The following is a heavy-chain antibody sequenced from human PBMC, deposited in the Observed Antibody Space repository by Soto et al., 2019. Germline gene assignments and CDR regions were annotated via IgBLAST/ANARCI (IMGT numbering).Heavy chain of an antibody. CDR1: GGTFSSYA. D-gene: IGHD3-22*01. CDR2: IIPIFETA. CDR3: ARGGDYYDSSGYPSGFYYYGMDV. J-gene: IGHJ6*02. V-gene: IGHV1-69*13. Sequence: SVKVSCKASGGTFSSYAISWVRQAPGQGLEWMGGIIPIFETADYAQKLQGRVTITADESTSTAYMELSSLRSEDTALYYCARGGDYYDSSGYPSGFYYYGMDVWGQGTTVTVSS.